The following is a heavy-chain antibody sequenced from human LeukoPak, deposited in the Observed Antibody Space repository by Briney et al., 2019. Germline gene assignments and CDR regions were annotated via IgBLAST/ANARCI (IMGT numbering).Heavy chain of an antibody. J-gene: IGHJ3*01. CDR3: ARVSISRLGAFDF. CDR1: GFTFSSYW. Sequence: PGGSLRLSCAASGFTFSSYWMHWVRQAPGKGLVWVSRINSDGSNINYADSVKGRFTISRDIAKNTVYLQMNSLRVEDTAVYYCARVSISRLGAFDFWGQGTMVTVSS. D-gene: IGHD3-3*01. CDR2: INSDGSNI. V-gene: IGHV3-74*01.